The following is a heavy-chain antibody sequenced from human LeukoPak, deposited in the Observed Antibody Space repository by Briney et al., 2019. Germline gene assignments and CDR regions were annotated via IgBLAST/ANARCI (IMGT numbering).Heavy chain of an antibody. CDR1: GFTFTSYA. Sequence: PGGSLRLSCAASGFTFTSYAMSWVRQAPGKGLEWVSSISDSSGHTYYADSVRGRFTISRDNSKNTVFLQMNSLRAEDTAIYYCAKDGVWQSYYFDYWGQGTLVTDSS. CDR3: AKDGVWQSYYFDY. CDR2: ISDSSGHT. J-gene: IGHJ4*02. V-gene: IGHV3-23*01. D-gene: IGHD6-19*01.